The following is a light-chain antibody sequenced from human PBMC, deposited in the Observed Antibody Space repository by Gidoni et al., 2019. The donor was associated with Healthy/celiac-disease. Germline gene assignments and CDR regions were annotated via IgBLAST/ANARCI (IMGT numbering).Light chain of an antibody. CDR2: GAS. J-gene: IGKJ2*01. CDR3: QQYGSSPQYT. CDR1: QSVSSSY. Sequence: EIVLTQSPGTLSLSPGERATLSCRASQSVSSSYLAWYQQKPGQAPRLLIYGASSRATCIPDRFSGSGSGTDFTLTISRLEPEDFALYYCQQYGSSPQYTFGQGTKLEIK. V-gene: IGKV3-20*01.